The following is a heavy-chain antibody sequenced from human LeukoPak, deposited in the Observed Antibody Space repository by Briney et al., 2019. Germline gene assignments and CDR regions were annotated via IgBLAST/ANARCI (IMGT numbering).Heavy chain of an antibody. CDR3: ARIIMIVVVDY. Sequence: PGGSLRLSCAASGFTFSSYGMHWVRQAPGKGLEWVAVISYDGSNKYYADSVKGRFTISRDNSKNTLYLQMNSLRAEDTAVYYCARIIMIVVVDYWGQGTLVTVSS. J-gene: IGHJ4*02. CDR2: ISYDGSNK. V-gene: IGHV3-30*03. CDR1: GFTFSSYG. D-gene: IGHD3-22*01.